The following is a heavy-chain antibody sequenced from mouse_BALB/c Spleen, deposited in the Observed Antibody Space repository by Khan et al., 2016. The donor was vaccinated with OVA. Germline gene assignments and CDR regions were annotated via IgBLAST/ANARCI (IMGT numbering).Heavy chain of an antibody. CDR1: GYTFTKFG. CDR2: INTYTGEP. V-gene: IGHV9-3-1*01. Sequence: QIQLVQSGPELKKPGETVKISCKASGYTFTKFGMNWVKQAPGKGLEWMGWINTYTGEPTYADDFKGRFAFSMETSASTAYLQINNLKDEDTATXLCSRPTCFSYTIAYWGQGTLVTVSS. J-gene: IGHJ4*01. CDR3: SRPTCFSYTIAY.